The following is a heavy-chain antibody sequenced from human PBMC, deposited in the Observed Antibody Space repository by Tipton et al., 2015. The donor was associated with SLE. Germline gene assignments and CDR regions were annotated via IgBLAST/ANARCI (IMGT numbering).Heavy chain of an antibody. CDR3: ARSSFLHDFDD. V-gene: IGHV4-34*01. Sequence: TLSLTCAVYGGSFSGHFWSWIRQPPGKGLEWIGEVNHSGSTNYNPSLKSRVSISLDTSKNQFSLKVSAVTAADTAVYFCARSSFLHDFDDWGQGTLVTVSS. CDR2: VNHSGST. CDR1: GGSFSGHF. D-gene: IGHD2/OR15-2a*01. J-gene: IGHJ4*02.